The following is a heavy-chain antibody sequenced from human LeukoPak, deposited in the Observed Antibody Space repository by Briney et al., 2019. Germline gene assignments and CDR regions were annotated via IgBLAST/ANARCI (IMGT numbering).Heavy chain of an antibody. J-gene: IGHJ2*01. Sequence: PSETLSLTCTVSGGSISSYYWSWLRQPPGKGLEWIGFIYYSGITDYNPSLKSRVTISVDTSKNHFSLNLSSVTAADTAVYYCARRVRAYCSGGSCYDDWYFDLWGRGTLVTVSS. V-gene: IGHV4-59*08. CDR3: ARRVRAYCSGGSCYDDWYFDL. CDR1: GGSISSYY. D-gene: IGHD2-15*01. CDR2: IYYSGIT.